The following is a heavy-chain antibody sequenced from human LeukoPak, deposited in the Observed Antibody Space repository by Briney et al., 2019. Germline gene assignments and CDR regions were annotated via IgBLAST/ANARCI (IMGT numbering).Heavy chain of an antibody. CDR3: ARLRVAGKEVNLDY. CDR2: MYYSGST. Sequence: SETLSLTCSVSGASMRHFYWSWIRQPPGKGLEWIGYMYYSGSTNSNPSLKSRVTISVDTSKNQFSLKLSSVTAADTAVYYCARLRVAGKEVNLDYWGQGTLVTVSS. CDR1: GASMRHFY. V-gene: IGHV4-59*08. D-gene: IGHD6-19*01. J-gene: IGHJ4*02.